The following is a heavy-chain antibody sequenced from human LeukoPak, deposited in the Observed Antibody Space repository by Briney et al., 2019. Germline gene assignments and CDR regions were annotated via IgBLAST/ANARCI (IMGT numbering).Heavy chain of an antibody. Sequence: PGGSLRLSCTASGFTFSSYWMSWVRQAPGKGLEWVANIKQDGSEKYYVDSVKGRFTISRDNAKNSLCLQMNSLRAEDTAVYYCARDRVGGSYNYWGQGTLVTVSS. CDR2: IKQDGSEK. J-gene: IGHJ4*02. D-gene: IGHD1-26*01. CDR1: GFTFSSYW. CDR3: ARDRVGGSYNY. V-gene: IGHV3-7*01.